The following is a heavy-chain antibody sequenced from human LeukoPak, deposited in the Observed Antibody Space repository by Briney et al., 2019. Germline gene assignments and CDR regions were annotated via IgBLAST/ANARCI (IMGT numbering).Heavy chain of an antibody. Sequence: PSETLSLTCAVYGGSFSGYYWSWIRQPPGKGLEWIGEINHSGSTNYNPSLKSRVTISVDTSKNQFSLKLSSVTAADTAVYYCARETMIYPGAFDIWGQGTMVTVSS. CDR2: INHSGST. V-gene: IGHV4-34*01. D-gene: IGHD3-22*01. J-gene: IGHJ3*02. CDR3: ARETMIYPGAFDI. CDR1: GGSFSGYY.